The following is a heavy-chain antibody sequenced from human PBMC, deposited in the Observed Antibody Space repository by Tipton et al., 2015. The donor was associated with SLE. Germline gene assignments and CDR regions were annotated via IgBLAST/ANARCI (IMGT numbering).Heavy chain of an antibody. D-gene: IGHD6-19*01. CDR2: IYYSGST. J-gene: IGHJ4*01. Sequence: TLSLTCTVSGGSISSSSYYWGWIRQPPGKGLEWIGSIYYSGSTYYNPSLKSRVTISVGTSKNQFSLRLSSVTAADTAVYYCATHPRSYSSGWSYYFDYWGQGALVTVSS. CDR3: ATHPRSYSSGWSYYFDY. V-gene: IGHV4-39*07. CDR1: GGSISSSSYY.